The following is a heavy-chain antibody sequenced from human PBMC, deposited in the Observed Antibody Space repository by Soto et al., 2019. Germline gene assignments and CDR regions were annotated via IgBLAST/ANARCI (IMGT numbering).Heavy chain of an antibody. CDR3: ARDSGWPILNFDN. V-gene: IGHV3-30*03. CDR1: DFDFSSYR. CDR2: SSYDGRET. Sequence: GWALRLSCAASDFDFSSYRIHWVRQAPGKGLEWAAASSYDGRETFYADSAKGRFTVSKEMSKNTAFLQMNALRHGDTAVYFCARDSGWPILNFDNWGQGTPVTASS. D-gene: IGHD3-10*01. J-gene: IGHJ4*02.